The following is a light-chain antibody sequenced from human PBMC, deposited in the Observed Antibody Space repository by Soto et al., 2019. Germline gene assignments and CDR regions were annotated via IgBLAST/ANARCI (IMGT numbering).Light chain of an antibody. CDR3: QHYADSPIT. J-gene: IGKJ5*01. CDR1: QSVTSSY. CDR2: GTS. V-gene: IGKV3-20*01. Sequence: EIVLTQSPGTLSLSPGERATLSCRASQSVTSSYLAWYQQKPGQAPRLLMYGTSSRATGIPDRFSGSGSGTDFTLTITRLEPEDFVVYYCQHYADSPITFGQGTRLEIK.